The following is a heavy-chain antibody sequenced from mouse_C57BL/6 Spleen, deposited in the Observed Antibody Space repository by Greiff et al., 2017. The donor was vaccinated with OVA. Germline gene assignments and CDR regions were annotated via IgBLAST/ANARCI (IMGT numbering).Heavy chain of an antibody. V-gene: IGHV1-53*01. CDR2: INPGNGGT. D-gene: IGHD2-3*01. Sequence: VQLQQPGTELVKPGASVKLSCKASGYTFTSYWMHWVKQRPGQGLEWIGNINPGNGGTNYNEKFKSKATLTVDKSSSTAYMQLSSLTSEDSAVYYCARADGYYVPFAYWGQGTLVTVSA. J-gene: IGHJ3*01. CDR3: ARADGYYVPFAY. CDR1: GYTFTSYW.